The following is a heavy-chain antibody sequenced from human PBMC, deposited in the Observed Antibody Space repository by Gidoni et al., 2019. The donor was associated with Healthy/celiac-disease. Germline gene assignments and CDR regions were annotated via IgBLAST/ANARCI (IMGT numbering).Heavy chain of an antibody. J-gene: IGHJ3*02. Sequence: QVQLQESGPGLVQPSQTLSLTCTVPGGSISSYYWSWIRQPPGKGLEWIGYIYYSGSTNDNPSLKSRVTISVDTSKNQFSLKLSSVTAADTTVYYCARDPWDYDGRAFDIWGQGTMVTVSS. D-gene: IGHD3-22*01. V-gene: IGHV4-59*01. CDR2: IYYSGST. CDR3: ARDPWDYDGRAFDI. CDR1: GGSISSYY.